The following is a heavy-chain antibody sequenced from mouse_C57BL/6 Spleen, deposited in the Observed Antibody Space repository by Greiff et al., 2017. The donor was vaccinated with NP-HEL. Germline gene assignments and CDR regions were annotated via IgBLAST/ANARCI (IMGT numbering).Heavy chain of an antibody. D-gene: IGHD2-2*01. V-gene: IGHV1-5*01. Sequence: EVQLQQSGTVLARPGASVKMSCKTSGYTFTSYWMHWVKQRPGQGLEWIGAIYPGNSDTSYNQKFKGKAKLTAVTSASTAYMELSSLTNEDSAVYYWTRSRYGYDDYAMDYWGQGTSVTVSS. CDR1: GYTFTSYW. CDR3: TRSRYGYDDYAMDY. J-gene: IGHJ4*01. CDR2: IYPGNSDT.